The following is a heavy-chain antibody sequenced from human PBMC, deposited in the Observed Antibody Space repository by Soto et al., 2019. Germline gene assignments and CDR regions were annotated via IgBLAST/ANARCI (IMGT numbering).Heavy chain of an antibody. J-gene: IGHJ4*02. D-gene: IGHD2-21*02. Sequence: QVQLVQSGAEEKKPGASVKVSCKASGYTFTSYAMHWVRQAPGQRLEWMGWINAGNGNTKYSQKFKGRVTITRDTSASTAYMELSSLRSEDTAVYYCARSIVVVTALDYGGQGTLVTVSS. V-gene: IGHV1-3*05. CDR3: ARSIVVVTALDY. CDR1: GYTFTSYA. CDR2: INAGNGNT.